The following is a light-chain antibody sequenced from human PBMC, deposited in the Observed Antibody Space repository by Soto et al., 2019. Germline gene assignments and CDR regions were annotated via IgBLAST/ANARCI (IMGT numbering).Light chain of an antibody. CDR1: TGAVTSGLY. CDR2: DTT. Sequence: QAVVTQEPSLTVSPGGTVTLTCGSSTGAVTSGLYPYWFQQKPGQVPRTPIYDTTYRHSWTPARFSGSLLGGKAALTLSGAQPEDEADYYCSLSYTTARVFGGGTKLTVL. V-gene: IGLV7-46*01. J-gene: IGLJ2*01. CDR3: SLSYTTARV.